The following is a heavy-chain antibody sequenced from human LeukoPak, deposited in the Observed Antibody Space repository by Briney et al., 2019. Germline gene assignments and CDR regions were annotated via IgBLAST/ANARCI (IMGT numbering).Heavy chain of an antibody. CDR1: GGTFSSYA. J-gene: IGHJ5*02. CDR2: IIPILGIA. CDR3: AREGWFGELLIAWFDP. Sequence: GSSVKVSCKASGGTFSSYAISWVRQAPGQGLEWMGRIIPILGIANYAQKFQGRVTITADKSTSTAYMELSSLRSEDTAMYYCAREGWFGELLIAWFDPWGQGTLVTVSS. V-gene: IGHV1-69*04. D-gene: IGHD3-10*01.